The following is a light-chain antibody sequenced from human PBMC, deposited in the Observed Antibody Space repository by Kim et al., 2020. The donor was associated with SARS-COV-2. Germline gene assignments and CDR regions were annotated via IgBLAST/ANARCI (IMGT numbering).Light chain of an antibody. Sequence: VSPGETANLSGRASQSVSINLAWYQQKAGQAPRLIIDGASTRATGIPARFSGSGSGTEFTRTISSLQSEDFAAYYCQQYTNWPFTFGPGTKVDIK. CDR1: QSVSIN. J-gene: IGKJ3*01. CDR2: GAS. V-gene: IGKV3-15*01. CDR3: QQYTNWPFT.